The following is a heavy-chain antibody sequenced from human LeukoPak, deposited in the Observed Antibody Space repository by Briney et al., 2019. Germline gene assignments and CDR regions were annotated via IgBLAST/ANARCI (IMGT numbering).Heavy chain of an antibody. V-gene: IGHV4-4*02. CDR2: IFHTGST. CDR3: ARDVTTLYYFDY. D-gene: IGHD4-11*01. J-gene: IGHJ4*02. CDR1: GASVSDSNW. Sequence: SGTLSLTCAVSGASVSDSNWWSWVRQPPGKGLEWIGEIFHTGSTSYNPSLKSRATISVDRSNNQFSLNLNSVTAADTAVYYCARDVTTLYYFDYWGQGTLVTVSS.